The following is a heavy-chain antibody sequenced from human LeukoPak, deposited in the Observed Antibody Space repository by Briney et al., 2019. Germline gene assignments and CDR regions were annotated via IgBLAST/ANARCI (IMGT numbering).Heavy chain of an antibody. V-gene: IGHV1-69*04. CDR2: LIPIFGIA. J-gene: IGHJ5*02. D-gene: IGHD3-10*01. Sequence: SVKVSCKASGGTFSSYAISWVRHAPRQGLEWMGRLIPIFGIANYAQKFQGRVTTTADKSTSTAYMELSSLRSEDTAVYYCARDGDSPINSGSYYNWFDPWGQGTLVTVSS. CDR3: ARDGDSPINSGSYYNWFDP. CDR1: GGTFSSYA.